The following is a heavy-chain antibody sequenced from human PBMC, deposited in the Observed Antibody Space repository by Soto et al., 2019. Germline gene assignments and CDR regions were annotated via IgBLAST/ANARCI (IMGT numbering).Heavy chain of an antibody. V-gene: IGHV1-69*05. J-gene: IGHJ5*02. CDR1: GGTFSSYA. CDR2: IIPIFGTA. D-gene: IGHD2-21*02. Sequence: SVKVSCKASGGTFSSYAISWVRQAPGQGLEWMGGIIPIFGTANYAQRFQGRVTITTDESTSTAYMELSSLRSEDTAVYYCARDACGGDCYPNSFDPWCPGTLVTVSS. CDR3: ARDACGGDCYPNSFDP.